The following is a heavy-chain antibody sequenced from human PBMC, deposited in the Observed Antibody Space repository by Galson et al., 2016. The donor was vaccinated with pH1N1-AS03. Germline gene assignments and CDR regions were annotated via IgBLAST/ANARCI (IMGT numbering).Heavy chain of an antibody. CDR3: ARDANYDFWSGHDALDI. V-gene: IGHV1-69*06. D-gene: IGHD3-3*01. CDR1: GGTFSSYA. J-gene: IGHJ3*02. Sequence: SVKVSCKASGGTFSSYATSWVRQAPGQGLEWMGGIIAMFGTANYAQKVQGRVTITADKSTSTAYMELSSLRSEDTAVYYCARDANYDFWSGHDALDIWGQGTMVTVSS. CDR2: IIAMFGTA.